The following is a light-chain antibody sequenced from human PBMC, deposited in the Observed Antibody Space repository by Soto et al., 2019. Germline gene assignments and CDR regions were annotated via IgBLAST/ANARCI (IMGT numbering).Light chain of an antibody. CDR2: SNN. V-gene: IGLV1-47*02. J-gene: IGLJ2*01. Sequence: QSVLTQPPSASGTPGQSVTVSCSGSSSNIGSNYVYWYQQLPGTAPKVLIYSNNQRPSGVPDRFSGSKSGTSASLAISGLRSEDEADYYCATWDDSLSGPVFGGGTKVTVL. CDR1: SSNIGSNY. CDR3: ATWDDSLSGPV.